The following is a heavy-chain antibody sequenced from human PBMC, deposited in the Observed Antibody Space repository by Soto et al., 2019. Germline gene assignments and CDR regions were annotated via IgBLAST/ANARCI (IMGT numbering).Heavy chain of an antibody. Sequence: PGGSLRLSCEASGFIFSANYMTWIRQAPGKGLEWVSYIGGTSNVIYYADSVKGRFTISRDNAKNSLYLQMNGLKAEDTAVYYCARVGLTAADFDYWGQGAPVTVSS. CDR2: IGGTSNVI. V-gene: IGHV3-11*01. D-gene: IGHD6-25*01. J-gene: IGHJ4*02. CDR3: ARVGLTAADFDY. CDR1: GFIFSANY.